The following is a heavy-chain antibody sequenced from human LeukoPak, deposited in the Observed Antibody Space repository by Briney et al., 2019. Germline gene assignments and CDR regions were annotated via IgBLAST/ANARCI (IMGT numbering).Heavy chain of an antibody. CDR3: ARSLSGSPRFDY. CDR2: IYYSGST. Sequence: SETLSLTCTVSGGSISSYYWSWIRQPPGKGLEWIGYIYYSGSTNYNPSLKSRVTISVDTSKNQFSLKLSSVTAADTAVYYCARSLSGSPRFDYWGQGTLVTVSS. V-gene: IGHV4-59*01. D-gene: IGHD3-10*01. J-gene: IGHJ4*02. CDR1: GGSISSYY.